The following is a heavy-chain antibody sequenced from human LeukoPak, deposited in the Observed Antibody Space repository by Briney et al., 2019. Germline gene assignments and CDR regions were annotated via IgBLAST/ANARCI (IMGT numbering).Heavy chain of an antibody. Sequence: GASVKVSCKASGYTFTSYGISWVRQAPGQGPEWMGWISAYNGNTDYAQKLQGRITMTTDTSTSTAYMELRSLRSDDTAVYYCAKDSYCSSTSCYYPNDAFDIWGQGTMVTVSS. V-gene: IGHV1-18*04. CDR2: ISAYNGNT. CDR1: GYTFTSYG. CDR3: AKDSYCSSTSCYYPNDAFDI. D-gene: IGHD2-2*01. J-gene: IGHJ3*02.